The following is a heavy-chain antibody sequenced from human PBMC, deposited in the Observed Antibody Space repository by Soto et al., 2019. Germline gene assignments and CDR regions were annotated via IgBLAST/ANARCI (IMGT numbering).Heavy chain of an antibody. V-gene: IGHV1-69*06. CDR3: ARYNSNYEVGRDYYFDY. J-gene: IGHJ4*02. CDR1: GGTFSSYA. D-gene: IGHD4-4*01. Sequence: QVPLVQSGAEVKKPGSSVKVSCKASGGTFSSYAISWVRQAPGQGLEWMGGIIPIFGTANYAQKFQGRVTITADKSTSTAYMELSSLRSEDTAVYYCARYNSNYEVGRDYYFDYWGQGTLVTVSS. CDR2: IIPIFGTA.